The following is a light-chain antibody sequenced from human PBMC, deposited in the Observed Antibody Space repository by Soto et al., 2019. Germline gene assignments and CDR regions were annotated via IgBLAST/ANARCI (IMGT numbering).Light chain of an antibody. CDR2: TLS. CDR1: QSLLDSDDGNTY. V-gene: IGKV2-40*01. Sequence: DIVMTQTPLSLPVTPGEPASISCRSSQSLLDSDDGNTYLDWYLQKPGQSPQLLIYTLSYLASGVPDRFSGSGSGTDFTLKISSVEAKDVVVYYCLQRIEFPYTFGQGTKLEIK. CDR3: LQRIEFPYT. J-gene: IGKJ2*01.